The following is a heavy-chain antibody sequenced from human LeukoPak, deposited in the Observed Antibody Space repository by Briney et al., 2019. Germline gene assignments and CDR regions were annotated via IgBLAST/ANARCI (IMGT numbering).Heavy chain of an antibody. Sequence: GASVKVSCKASGYTFTSYDINWVRQATGQGLEWMGWMNPNSGNAGYAQKFQGRVTITRNTSISTAYMELSSLRSEDTAVYYCARVLPNYYYYHMNVWGKGTTVTVSS. D-gene: IGHD3-3*01. V-gene: IGHV1-8*03. CDR3: ARVLPNYYYYHMNV. CDR1: GYTFTSYD. CDR2: MNPNSGNA. J-gene: IGHJ6*03.